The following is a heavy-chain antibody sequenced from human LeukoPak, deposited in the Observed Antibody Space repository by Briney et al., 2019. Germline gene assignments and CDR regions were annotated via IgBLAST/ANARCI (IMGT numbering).Heavy chain of an antibody. CDR1: GFTFSTFW. J-gene: IGHJ4*02. Sequence: PRGSLRLSCAASGFTFSTFWMSWVRQAPGKGLEWVANIKEHGGETYYLDSVRGRFTISRDNAKNSLYLQMNSLRAEDTAVYYCAKESQLSYSGTFYIDYWGQGTLVTVSS. CDR3: AKESQLSYSGTFYIDY. CDR2: IKEHGGET. V-gene: IGHV3-7*01. D-gene: IGHD1-26*01.